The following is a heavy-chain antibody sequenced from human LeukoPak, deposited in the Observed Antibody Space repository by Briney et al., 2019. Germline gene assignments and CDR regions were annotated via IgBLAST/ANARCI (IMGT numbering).Heavy chain of an antibody. CDR2: INPNSGGT. Sequence: ASVKVSCKASGYTFTGYYMHWVRQAPGQGLEWMGWINPNSGGTNYAQKFQGRVTVTRDTSISTAYMELSRLRSDDTAVYYCARGLVLGYYYMDVWGKGTTVTVSS. D-gene: IGHD6-19*01. CDR3: ARGLVLGYYYMDV. J-gene: IGHJ6*03. V-gene: IGHV1-2*02. CDR1: GYTFTGYY.